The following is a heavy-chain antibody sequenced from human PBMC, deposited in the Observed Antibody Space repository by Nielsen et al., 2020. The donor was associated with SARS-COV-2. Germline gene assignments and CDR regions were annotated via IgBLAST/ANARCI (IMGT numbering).Heavy chain of an antibody. J-gene: IGHJ4*02. CDR3: AKESANFYDSFYFDD. V-gene: IGHV3-33*06. Sequence: GGSLRLSCAASGFTFSSYGMHWVRQAPGKGLEWVAVIWYDGSNKYYADSVKGRFTISRDNSKNTLYLQMNSLRAEDTALYYCAKESANFYDSFYFDDWGQGTLVTVSS. CDR2: IWYDGSNK. D-gene: IGHD3-22*01. CDR1: GFTFSSYG.